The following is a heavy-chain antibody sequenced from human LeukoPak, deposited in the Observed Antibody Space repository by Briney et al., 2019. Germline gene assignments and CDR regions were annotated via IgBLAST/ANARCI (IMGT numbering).Heavy chain of an antibody. D-gene: IGHD1-26*01. V-gene: IGHV1-2*02. J-gene: IGHJ3*02. CDR3: ARDNSGSYFDAFDI. CDR1: GYTFTGYY. CDR2: INPNSGGT. Sequence: ASVKVSCKASGYTFTGYYMHWVRQAPGQGLEWMGWINPNSGGTNYAQKFQGRVTMTRDTSISTAYMELSRLRSDDTAVYYCARDNSGSYFDAFDIWGQGTMVTVSS.